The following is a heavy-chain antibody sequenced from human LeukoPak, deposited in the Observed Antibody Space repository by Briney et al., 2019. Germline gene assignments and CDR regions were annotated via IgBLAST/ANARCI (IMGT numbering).Heavy chain of an antibody. CDR1: GFTFSSYA. CDR2: ISTSGGSS. D-gene: IGHD3-22*01. CDR3: AIMHPYYDGSGYWVQ. J-gene: IGHJ4*02. Sequence: GGSLRLSCAASGFTFSSYAMSWVRQAPGKGLEWVSGISTSGGSSSYADSVKGRFTISRDNPRNTLYMQMNSLRAEDTALYYCAIMHPYYDGSGYWVQWGQGTLDTVSS. V-gene: IGHV3-23*01.